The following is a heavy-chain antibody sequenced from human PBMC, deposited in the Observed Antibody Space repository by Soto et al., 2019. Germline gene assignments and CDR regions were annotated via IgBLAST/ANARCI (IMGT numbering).Heavy chain of an antibody. J-gene: IGHJ4*02. CDR3: ARASGSYYPSDY. CDR1: GFSFSSYS. V-gene: IGHV3-21*01. CDR2: LSSHSNYI. D-gene: IGHD1-26*01. Sequence: EVQLVESGGGLVKPGGSLRLSCAASGFSFSSYSMDWVRQAPGKGLEWISSLSSHSNYIYYADSVKGRFTISRDNAKNLLYLQMNSLRAEDTAVYYCARASGSYYPSDYWGQGTLFTVSS.